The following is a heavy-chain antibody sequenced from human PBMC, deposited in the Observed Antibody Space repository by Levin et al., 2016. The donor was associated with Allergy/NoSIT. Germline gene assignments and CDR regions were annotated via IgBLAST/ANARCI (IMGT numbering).Heavy chain of an antibody. D-gene: IGHD3-22*01. J-gene: IGHJ4*02. Sequence: WIRQSPSRGLEWLGRTYYRSKWYNDYAVSVKSRITINPDTSKNQFSLQLNSVTPEDTAVYYCARDPYYYDSSGYSPGPFDYWGQGTLVTVSS. V-gene: IGHV6-1*01. CDR2: TYYRSKWYN. CDR3: ARDPYYYDSSGYSPGPFDY.